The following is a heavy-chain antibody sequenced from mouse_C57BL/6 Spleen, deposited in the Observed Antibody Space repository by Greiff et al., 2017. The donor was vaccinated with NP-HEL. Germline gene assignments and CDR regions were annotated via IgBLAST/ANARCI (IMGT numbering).Heavy chain of an antibody. CDR1: GYSITSGYY. J-gene: IGHJ3*01. Sequence: EVQLQASGPGLVKPSQSLSLTCSVTGYSITSGYYWNWIRQFPGNKLEWMGYISYDGSNNYNPSLKNRISITRDTSKNQFFLKLNSVTTEDTATYYCAREAYDYDEGAWFAYWGQGTLVTVSA. D-gene: IGHD2-4*01. CDR3: AREAYDYDEGAWFAY. CDR2: ISYDGSN. V-gene: IGHV3-6*01.